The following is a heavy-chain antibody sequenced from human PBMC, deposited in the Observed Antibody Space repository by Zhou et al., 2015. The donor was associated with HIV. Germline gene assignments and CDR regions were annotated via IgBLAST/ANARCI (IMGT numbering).Heavy chain of an antibody. CDR3: GRLGGDGQKVGHYFDS. CDR2: IIPMFGAP. V-gene: IGHV1-69*01. CDR1: GGTFSTYA. J-gene: IGHJ4*02. Sequence: QVQLVQSGAEVKKPGSSVKVSCKASGGTFSTYAFNWVRQAPGQRPEWMGGIIPMFGAPNYAPKFQGRVTLTADESTSTAYMELRSLTSEDTAIYYCGRLGGDGQKVGHYFDSWGQGTLVTVSS. D-gene: IGHD5-24*01.